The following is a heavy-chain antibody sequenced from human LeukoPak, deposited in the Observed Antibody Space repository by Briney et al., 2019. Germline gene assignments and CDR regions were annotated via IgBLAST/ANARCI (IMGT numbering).Heavy chain of an antibody. Sequence: TSETLSLTCTASDGSISSSSYYWGWIRQPPGKGLEWIGSIYYSGSTYYNPSLKSRVTISVDTSKNQFSLKLSSVTAADTAVYYCARPSSIAARIWADAFDIWGQGTMVTVSS. V-gene: IGHV4-39*01. CDR1: DGSISSSSYY. J-gene: IGHJ3*02. D-gene: IGHD6-6*01. CDR3: ARPSSIAARIWADAFDI. CDR2: IYYSGST.